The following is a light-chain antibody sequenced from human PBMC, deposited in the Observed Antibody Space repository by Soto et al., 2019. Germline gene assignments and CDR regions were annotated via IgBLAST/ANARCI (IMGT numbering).Light chain of an antibody. CDR3: SSYTSCSTLYV. Sequence: QSALTQPASVSGSPGQSITISCTGTSNDVGSYNYVSWYQHHPGKAPRLMIYASSNRPPGVSHRFSGSRSGNTASLTISGLQADDEADYYCSSYTSCSTLYVFGTGTKLTVL. J-gene: IGLJ1*01. CDR2: ASS. CDR1: SNDVGSYNY. V-gene: IGLV2-14*01.